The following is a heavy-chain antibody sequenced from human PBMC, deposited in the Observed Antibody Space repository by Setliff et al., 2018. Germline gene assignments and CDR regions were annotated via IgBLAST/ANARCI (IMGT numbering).Heavy chain of an antibody. CDR1: GYTFTNYG. J-gene: IGHJ4*02. CDR2: INNYNTNT. Sequence: APVKVSCKTSGYTFTNYGITWVRQAPGQGLEWMGWINNYNTNTNYAQKLQGRVAMTTDTSTSTAYMELRSLRSDDSAVYYCARINFYVSSGHYYAPDYWGQGTLVTV. D-gene: IGHD3-22*01. V-gene: IGHV1-18*01. CDR3: ARINFYVSSGHYYAPDY.